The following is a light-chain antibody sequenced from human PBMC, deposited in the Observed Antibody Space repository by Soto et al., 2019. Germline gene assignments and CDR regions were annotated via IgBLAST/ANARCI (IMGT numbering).Light chain of an antibody. CDR3: QQRAIWPLT. V-gene: IGKV3-11*01. J-gene: IGKJ4*01. Sequence: EIVLTQSPATLSLSPGERATLFCRASQSLSSFLAWFQQKPGQAPRLLIYDTSNRATGIPARFSGSGSGTDFTLTISSLEPEDFAVYFCQQRAIWPLTFGGGTKVEIK. CDR1: QSLSSF. CDR2: DTS.